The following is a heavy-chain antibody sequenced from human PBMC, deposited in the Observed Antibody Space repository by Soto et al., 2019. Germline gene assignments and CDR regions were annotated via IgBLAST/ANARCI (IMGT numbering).Heavy chain of an antibody. CDR1: GFTFSSYA. J-gene: IGHJ6*02. Sequence: GGSLRLSCAASGFTFSSYAMHWVRQAPGKGLEWVAVISYDGSNKYYADSVKGRFTISRDNSKNTLYLQMNSLRAEDTAVYYCARDQVEFVWSGYYFHYYGMDVWGQGTTVTVSS. CDR3: ARDQVEFVWSGYYFHYYGMDV. CDR2: ISYDGSNK. V-gene: IGHV3-30-3*01. D-gene: IGHD3-3*01.